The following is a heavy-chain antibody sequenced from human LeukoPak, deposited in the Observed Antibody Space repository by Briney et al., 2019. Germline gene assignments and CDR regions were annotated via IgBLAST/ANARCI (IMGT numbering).Heavy chain of an antibody. CDR3: VRLGLLTHYMDV. CDR1: GYTFTGYY. V-gene: IGHV1-2*02. CDR2: INPNSGGT. Sequence: ASVKVSCKASGYTFTGYYMHWVRQAPGQGLEWMGWINPNSGGTNYAQKFQGRVTMTRDTSISTAYMELSRLRSDDTAVYYCVRLGLLTHYMDVWGKGTTVTVSS. J-gene: IGHJ6*03. D-gene: IGHD1-26*01.